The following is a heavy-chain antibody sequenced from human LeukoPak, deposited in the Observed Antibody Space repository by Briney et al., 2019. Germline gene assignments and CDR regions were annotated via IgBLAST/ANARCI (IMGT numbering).Heavy chain of an antibody. J-gene: IGHJ4*02. CDR1: GFTFTSYG. Sequence: GKSLRFSCAASGFTFTSYGMHWVCQGPGKGLEWVAVIWSDGTNKYYADSVKGRFAISRDDSKNMVYLQMNSLRVEDTAVYYCAKDIERGFDYTNSLDYWGQGTLVTVSS. D-gene: IGHD4-11*01. V-gene: IGHV3-33*06. CDR2: IWSDGTNK. CDR3: AKDIERGFDYTNSLDY.